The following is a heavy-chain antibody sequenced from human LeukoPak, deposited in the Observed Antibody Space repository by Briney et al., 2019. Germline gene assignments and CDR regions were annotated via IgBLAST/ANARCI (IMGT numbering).Heavy chain of an antibody. D-gene: IGHD2-2*01. J-gene: IGHJ3*02. CDR1: GFTFTTYA. V-gene: IGHV3-23*01. CDR2: ISGSGSST. CDR3: AKGYCSSSSCYSYAFDI. Sequence: GPLRLSCSASGFTFTTYAMSWVRQAPGKGLEWVSAISGSGSSTYYADSVKGRFTISRDNSKNTLFLQMNSLRAEDTAVYYCAKGYCSSSSCYSYAFDIWGQGTVVTVSS.